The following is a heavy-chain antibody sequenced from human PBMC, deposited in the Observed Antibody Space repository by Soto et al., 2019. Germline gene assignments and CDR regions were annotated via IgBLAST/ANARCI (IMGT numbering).Heavy chain of an antibody. D-gene: IGHD2-8*01. Sequence: QVQLVQSGAEVKKPGSSVKVSCKASGGTFSTYSISWVRQAPGQGLEWMGESLPIFGTSHYAQNFQGRVTITADESTSTLYMELSTLRSDDTAVYYCARGGLYPKSSFYYGMDVWGQGTTVTVSS. CDR3: ARGGLYPKSSFYYGMDV. CDR1: GGTFSTYS. J-gene: IGHJ6*02. V-gene: IGHV1-69*01. CDR2: SLPIFGTS.